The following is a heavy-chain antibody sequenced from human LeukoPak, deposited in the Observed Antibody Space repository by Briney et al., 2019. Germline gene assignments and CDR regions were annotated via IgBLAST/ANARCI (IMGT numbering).Heavy chain of an antibody. CDR3: ARDRALYCSSTSCFKYYFDY. V-gene: IGHV1-18*01. J-gene: IGHJ4*02. CDR2: ISAYNGNT. D-gene: IGHD2-2*01. CDR1: GYTFTSYG. Sequence: ASVKVSCKASGYTFTSYGISWVRQAPGQGLEWMGWISAYNGNTNYAQKLQGRVTMTTDTSTSTAHMELRSLRSDDTAVYYCARDRALYCSSTSCFKYYFDYWGQGTLVTVSS.